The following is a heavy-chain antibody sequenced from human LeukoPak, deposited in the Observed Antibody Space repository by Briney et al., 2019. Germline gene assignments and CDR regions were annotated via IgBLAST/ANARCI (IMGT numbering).Heavy chain of an antibody. D-gene: IGHD4-17*01. V-gene: IGHV3-48*03. CDR2: ISISLYSR. Sequence: GGALRLSCVASGFTFSSYQMKWVGQAPGKGLEGVSDISISLYSRHYSLSLKARFPISRDNAKPSLYLQMNSLSAEDTAVYHCARDGTTVTTNYFYAMDVWGQGTTVTVSS. CDR1: GFTFSSYQ. J-gene: IGHJ6*02. CDR3: ARDGTTVTTNYFYAMDV.